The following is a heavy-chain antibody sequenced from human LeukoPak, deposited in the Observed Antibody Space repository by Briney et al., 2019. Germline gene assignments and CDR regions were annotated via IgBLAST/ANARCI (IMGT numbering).Heavy chain of an antibody. CDR2: ISGCGDT. D-gene: IGHD5-24*01. CDR3: AKDRDPPRDGYKLGGFDY. J-gene: IGHJ4*02. Sequence: EGALRGPCADCGLTFNRYALSGLRQAPGKGVEGVSRISGCGDTHYADSVEGRFTISRDNSKNTLFLQMSSLRGEDTAVYYCAKDRDPPRDGYKLGGFDYWGQGTLVTVSS. V-gene: IGHV3-23*01. CDR1: GLTFNRYA.